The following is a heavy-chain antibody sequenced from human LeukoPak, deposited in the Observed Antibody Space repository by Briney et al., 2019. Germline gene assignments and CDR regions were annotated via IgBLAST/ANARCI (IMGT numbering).Heavy chain of an antibody. Sequence: TSETLSLTCTVSGGSISSYYWSWIRQPPGKGLEWIGYIYYSGSTNYNPSLKSRVTISVDTSKNQFSLKLSSVTAADTAVYYCARSPVHCSGGSCYGDWFDPWGQGTPVTVSS. CDR2: IYYSGST. D-gene: IGHD2-15*01. CDR1: GGSISSYY. V-gene: IGHV4-59*01. J-gene: IGHJ5*02. CDR3: ARSPVHCSGGSCYGDWFDP.